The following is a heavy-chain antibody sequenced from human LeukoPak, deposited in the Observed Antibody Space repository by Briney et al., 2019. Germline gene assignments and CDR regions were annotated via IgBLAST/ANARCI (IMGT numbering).Heavy chain of an antibody. Sequence: SETLSLTCTVSGGSISSSSYYWGWIRQPPGKGLEWIGSIYYSGSTYYNPSLKSRVTISVDTSKNQFSLKLSSVTAADTAVYYCAVGQVAVAGYYYYYYYMDVWGKGTTVTVSS. CDR2: IYYSGST. CDR3: AVGQVAVAGYYYYYYYMDV. J-gene: IGHJ6*03. CDR1: GGSISSSSYY. D-gene: IGHD6-19*01. V-gene: IGHV4-39*07.